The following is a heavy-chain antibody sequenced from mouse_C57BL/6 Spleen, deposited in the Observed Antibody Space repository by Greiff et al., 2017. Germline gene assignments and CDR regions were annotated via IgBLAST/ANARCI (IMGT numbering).Heavy chain of an antibody. CDR3: PREGSSFDY. CDR1: GYTFTSYW. Sequence: VQLQEPGAELVKPGASVKLSCTASGYTFTSYWMHWVKQRPGQGLEWIGMIHPDSGSTNYTGKFKSKDTLTVDKSSSTAYMQLSSLTSEDAAVYYTPREGSSFDYWGQGTTLTVSS. V-gene: IGHV1-64*01. J-gene: IGHJ2*01. CDR2: IHPDSGST.